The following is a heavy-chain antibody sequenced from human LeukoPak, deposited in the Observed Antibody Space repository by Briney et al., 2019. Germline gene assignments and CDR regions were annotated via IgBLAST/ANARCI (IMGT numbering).Heavy chain of an antibody. J-gene: IGHJ4*02. D-gene: IGHD1-26*01. CDR3: ARDRIVGAPYFDY. CDR2: IWYDGSNK. Sequence: GGSLRLSCAASGFTFSSYGVHWVRQAPGKGLEWVAVIWYDGSNKYYADSVKGRFTISRDNSKNTLYLQMNSLRAEDTAVYYCARDRIVGAPYFDYWGQGTLVTVSS. V-gene: IGHV3-33*01. CDR1: GFTFSSYG.